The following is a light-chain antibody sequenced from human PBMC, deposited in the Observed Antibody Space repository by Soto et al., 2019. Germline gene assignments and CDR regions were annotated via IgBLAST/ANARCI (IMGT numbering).Light chain of an antibody. V-gene: IGKV1-5*03. CDR2: KAS. CDR1: QSISSW. Sequence: DIQMTQSPSTLSASVGDRVTITCRASQSISSWLAWHQQKPATAPKLLIYKASSLESGVPSRFSGSGSGTEFTLTIHSLQPDDFATYYCQQYNSGGFTFGPGTKVDIK. J-gene: IGKJ3*01. CDR3: QQYNSGGFT.